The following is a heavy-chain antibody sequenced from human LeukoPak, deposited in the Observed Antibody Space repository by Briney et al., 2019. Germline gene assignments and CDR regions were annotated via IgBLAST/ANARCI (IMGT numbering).Heavy chain of an antibody. Sequence: ASVKVSCKASGYTFTSYAMNWVRQAPGQGLEWMGWINTNTGNPTYAQGFTGRFVFSLDTSVSTAYLQISSLKAEDTAVYYCGREGSLDDRGFFGVALNYWGQGTLVTVSS. J-gene: IGHJ4*02. CDR3: GREGSLDDRGFFGVALNY. CDR2: INTNTGNP. D-gene: IGHD3-3*01. V-gene: IGHV7-4-1*02. CDR1: GYTFTSYA.